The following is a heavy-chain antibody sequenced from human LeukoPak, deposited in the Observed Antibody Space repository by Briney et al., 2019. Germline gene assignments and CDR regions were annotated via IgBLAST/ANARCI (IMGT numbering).Heavy chain of an antibody. CDR2: IYTSGST. CDR3: ARGPAAMRDPGLGFDY. J-gene: IGHJ4*02. Sequence: SETLSLTCTVSGGSISSYYWSWIRQPPGKGLEWIGYIYTSGSTNYNPSLKSRVTISVDTSKNQFSLKLSSVTAADTAVYYCARGPAAMRDPGLGFDYWGQGTLVTVSS. V-gene: IGHV4-4*08. CDR1: GGSISSYY. D-gene: IGHD2-2*01.